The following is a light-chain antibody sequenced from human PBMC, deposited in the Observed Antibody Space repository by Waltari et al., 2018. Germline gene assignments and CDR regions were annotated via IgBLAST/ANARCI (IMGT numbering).Light chain of an antibody. J-gene: IGKJ2*01. CDR3: QQYYSTPHT. CDR2: WAT. Sequence: DIVLTQSPDSLSVSLCERATINSRSSQSLLYATNYKNYLAWYQQKPGQPPKLLIYWATTRESGVPVRFSGGVSGTDFTLTISGLQIEDVAVYYCQQYYSTPHTFGQGTKLEIK. CDR1: QSLLYATNYKNY. V-gene: IGKV4-1*01.